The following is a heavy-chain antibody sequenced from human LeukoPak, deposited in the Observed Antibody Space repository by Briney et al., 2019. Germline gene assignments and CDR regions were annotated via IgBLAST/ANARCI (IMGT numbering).Heavy chain of an antibody. CDR3: AGGSSYYSTPTYFDY. D-gene: IGHD3-22*01. CDR2: IHQDGSDK. CDR1: GFTFSRCW. V-gene: IGHV3-7*04. Sequence: GGSLRLSCAASGFTFSRCWMSWVRQAPGKGLEWVANIHQDGSDKYYVDSVKGRFTISRDNAKNSLYLQMNSLRAEDTAVYYCAGGSSYYSTPTYFDYWGQGTLVTVSS. J-gene: IGHJ4*02.